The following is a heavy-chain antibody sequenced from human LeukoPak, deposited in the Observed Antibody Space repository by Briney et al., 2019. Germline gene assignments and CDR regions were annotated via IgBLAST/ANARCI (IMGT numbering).Heavy chain of an antibody. J-gene: IGHJ4*02. Sequence: PGGSLRLSCAASGFTFSSYGMPWVRQAPGKGLEWVAVISYDGSNKYYADSVKGRFTISRDNSKNTLYLQMNSLRAEDTAVYYCAKLGIAAAGFANFDYWGQGTLVTVSS. V-gene: IGHV3-30*18. D-gene: IGHD6-13*01. CDR3: AKLGIAAAGFANFDY. CDR2: ISYDGSNK. CDR1: GFTFSSYG.